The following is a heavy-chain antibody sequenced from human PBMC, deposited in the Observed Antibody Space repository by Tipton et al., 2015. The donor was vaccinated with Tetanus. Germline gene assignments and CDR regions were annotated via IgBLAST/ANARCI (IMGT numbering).Heavy chain of an antibody. CDR1: GGSISSPNYY. D-gene: IGHD6-19*01. Sequence: TLSLTCTVSGGSISSPNYYWGWIRQPPGKGMEWIGSVYYSGSTNYSPSLRSRVTLSVDTSKNQFSLKLSSVTAADTAVYYCARIGWLQQNKPAFDIWGQGTQITVSS. J-gene: IGHJ4*02. CDR2: VYYSGST. V-gene: IGHV4-39*07. CDR3: ARIGWLQQNKPAFDI.